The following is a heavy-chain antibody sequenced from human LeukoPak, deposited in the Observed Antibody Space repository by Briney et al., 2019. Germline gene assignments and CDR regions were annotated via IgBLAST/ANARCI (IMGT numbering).Heavy chain of an antibody. J-gene: IGHJ4*02. CDR3: AKCRGSSWSDYFDF. D-gene: IGHD6-13*01. CDR1: GFSLSRYA. CDR2: ISDSGGRT. V-gene: IGHV3-23*01. Sequence: PGGSLRLSCAVSGFSLSRYAMSWVRKAPAKGLEWVSAISDSGGRTYYADSLKGRFTIPRDNSRNTLYLQMNAPRAEDTAVYYCAKCRGSSWSDYFDFGGQGTLVTVSS.